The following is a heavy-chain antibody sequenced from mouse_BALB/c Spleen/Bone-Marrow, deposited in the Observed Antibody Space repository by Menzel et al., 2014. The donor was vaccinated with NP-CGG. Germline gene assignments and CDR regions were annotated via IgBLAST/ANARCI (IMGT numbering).Heavy chain of an antibody. V-gene: IGHV5-12*02. CDR1: GFTFSDYY. CDR2: ISNGGGST. D-gene: IGHD2-14*01. CDR3: ARHAEVRRDAMDY. Sequence: EVQLVESGGGLVQPGGSLKLSCATSGFTFSDYYMYWVRQTPEKRLEWVAYISNGGGSTYYPDTVKGQFTISRDNAKNTLYLQMSRLKSEDTAMYYCARHAEVRRDAMDYWGQGTSVTVSS. J-gene: IGHJ4*01.